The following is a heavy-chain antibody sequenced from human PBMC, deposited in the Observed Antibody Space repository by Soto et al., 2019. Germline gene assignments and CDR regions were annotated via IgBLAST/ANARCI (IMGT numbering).Heavy chain of an antibody. J-gene: IGHJ4*02. V-gene: IGHV3-21*06. CDR3: AREAEDLTSNFDY. Sequence: PGGSLRLSCAASGFTFTRYSMNWVRQAPGKGLEWVSSISSTTNYIYYGDSMKGRFTISRDNAKNSLYLEMNSLRAEDTAVYYCAREAEDLTSNFDYWGQGTLVTVSS. CDR2: ISSTTNYI. CDR1: GFTFTRYS.